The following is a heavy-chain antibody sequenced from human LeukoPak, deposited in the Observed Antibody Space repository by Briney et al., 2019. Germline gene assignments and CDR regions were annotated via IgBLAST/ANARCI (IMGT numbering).Heavy chain of an antibody. Sequence: GGSLRLSCAASGFTVSSNYMSWVRQAPGKGLEWVSVIYSGGSTYYADSVKGRFTISRDNSKNTLYLQMNSLRAEDTAVYYCVRQQLGPFDYWGQGTLVTVSS. D-gene: IGHD6-13*01. CDR1: GFTVSSNY. V-gene: IGHV3-66*01. J-gene: IGHJ4*02. CDR3: VRQQLGPFDY. CDR2: IYSGGST.